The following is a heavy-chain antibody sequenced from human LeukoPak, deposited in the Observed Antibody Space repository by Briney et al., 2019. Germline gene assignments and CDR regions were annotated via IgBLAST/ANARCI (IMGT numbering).Heavy chain of an antibody. CDR1: GGSISSGGYY. D-gene: IGHD4-17*01. CDR2: IYYSGST. Sequence: SETLSLTCTVSGGSISSGGYYWSWIRQHPGKGLEWIGYIYYSGSTYYNPSLKSRVTISVDTSKNQFSLKLSSVTAADTAVYYCARDKSYGDYYFDYWGQGTLVTVSS. CDR3: ARDKSYGDYYFDY. J-gene: IGHJ4*02. V-gene: IGHV4-31*03.